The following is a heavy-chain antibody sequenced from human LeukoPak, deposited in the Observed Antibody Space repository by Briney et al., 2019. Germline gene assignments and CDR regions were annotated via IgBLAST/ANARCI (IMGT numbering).Heavy chain of an antibody. CDR2: IYRSGNT. Sequence: PSETLSLTCIVSGYSIGSDFYWGWIRQPPGKGREWIASIYRSGNTYSNSSLKSRVRMSIDTSKNHFSLRLTSVTAADTAVYYCARHSVASPSDAWGPGTLVTVSS. CDR3: ARHSVASPSDA. D-gene: IGHD2-21*01. J-gene: IGHJ5*02. CDR1: GYSIGSDFY. V-gene: IGHV4-38-2*02.